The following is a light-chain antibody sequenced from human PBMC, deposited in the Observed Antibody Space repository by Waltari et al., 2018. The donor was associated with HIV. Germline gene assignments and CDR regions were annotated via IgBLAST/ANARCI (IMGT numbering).Light chain of an antibody. CDR2: KAS. CDR1: QSISSW. Sequence: DIQMTQSPSTLAESVGDRVTITCRASQSISSWLAWYQQKPGKAPKLLIYKASTLESGVPSRFSGSGSGTEFTLTISSLQPDDFATYYCQQYNSYPCTFGQGTKLEIK. J-gene: IGKJ2*02. CDR3: QQYNSYPCT. V-gene: IGKV1-5*03.